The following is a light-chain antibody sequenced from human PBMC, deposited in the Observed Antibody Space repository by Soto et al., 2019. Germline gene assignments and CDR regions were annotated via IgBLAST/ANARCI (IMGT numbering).Light chain of an antibody. CDR3: QQYKNWPPG. V-gene: IGKV3-15*01. J-gene: IGKJ1*01. CDR1: QSVSSS. CDR2: GAS. Sequence: EIVMTQSPATLSVSPGERATLSCRASQSVSSSLAWYQQKPGQAPRLLIYGASTRATGIPARFSGSGSGTEFTLTISRLQSEDFAVYYCQQYKNWPPGFGQGTKVEIK.